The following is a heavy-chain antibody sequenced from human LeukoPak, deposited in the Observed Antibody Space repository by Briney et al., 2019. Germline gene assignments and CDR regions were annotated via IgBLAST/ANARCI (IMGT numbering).Heavy chain of an antibody. J-gene: IGHJ4*02. CDR1: GGSMRSFY. CDR2: VYYSGTA. V-gene: IGHV4-59*08. D-gene: IGHD6-19*01. CDR3: ARTKSGWYYSDY. Sequence: PSDTLSLTCTVSGGSMRSFYWSWVRQPPGKGPELIGYVYYSGTANYNPSLESRVTILVDTSKNQFSLNLSSVTAADTAVYYCARTKSGWYYSDYWGQGTLVSVSS.